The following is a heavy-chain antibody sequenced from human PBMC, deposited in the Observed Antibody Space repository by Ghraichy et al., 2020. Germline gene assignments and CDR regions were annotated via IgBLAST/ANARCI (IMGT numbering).Heavy chain of an antibody. CDR3: ASHAGDPRLFDY. CDR2: ISSSSSYI. V-gene: IGHV3-21*01. J-gene: IGHJ4*02. CDR1: GFTFSSYS. Sequence: GGSLRLSCAASGFTFSSYSMNWVRQAPGKGLEWVSSISSSSSYIYYADSVKGRFTISRDNAKNSLYLQMNSLRAEDTAVYYCASHAGDPRLFDYWGQGTLVTVSS. D-gene: IGHD7-27*01.